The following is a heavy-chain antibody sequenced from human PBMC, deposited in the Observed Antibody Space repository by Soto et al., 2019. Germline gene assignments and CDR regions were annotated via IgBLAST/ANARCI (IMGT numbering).Heavy chain of an antibody. J-gene: IGHJ6*02. CDR3: ARLAREQHLIYYYYGMDV. V-gene: IGHV1-18*04. Sequence: ASVRVSCKASGYTFTSYGISWVRQAPGQGLEWMGWISAYNGNTNYAQKLQGRVTMTTDTSTSTAYMELRSLRSDDTAVYYCARLAREQHLIYYYYGMDVWGQGTTVTVSS. D-gene: IGHD6-13*01. CDR1: GYTFTSYG. CDR2: ISAYNGNT.